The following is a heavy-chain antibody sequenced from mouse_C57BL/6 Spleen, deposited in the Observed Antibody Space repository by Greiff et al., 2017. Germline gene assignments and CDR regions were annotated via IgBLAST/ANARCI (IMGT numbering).Heavy chain of an antibody. D-gene: IGHD2-5*01. V-gene: IGHV1-50*01. Sequence: QVQLQQPGAELVKPGASVKLSCRASGYTFTSYWMQWVKPRPGQGLEWIGEIAPSDSYTNYNQKFKGKATLTVDTSSSTAYMQLSSLTSEDSAVYYCAIPYYSKGDWFAYWGQGTLVTVSA. CDR2: IAPSDSYT. CDR1: GYTFTSYW. CDR3: AIPYYSKGDWFAY. J-gene: IGHJ3*01.